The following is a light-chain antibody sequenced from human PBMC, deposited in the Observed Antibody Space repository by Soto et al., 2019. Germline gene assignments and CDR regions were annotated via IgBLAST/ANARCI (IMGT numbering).Light chain of an antibody. V-gene: IGKV2-28*01. CDR1: QSLSSN. CDR3: MQALQTPLT. Sequence: EIVMTQSPATLSVSPGERATLSCRASQSLSSNLAWYLQKPGQSPQLLIYLGSNRASGVPDRFSGSGSGTDFTLKISRVEAEDVGVYYCMQALQTPLTFGQGTRLEIK. J-gene: IGKJ5*01. CDR2: LGS.